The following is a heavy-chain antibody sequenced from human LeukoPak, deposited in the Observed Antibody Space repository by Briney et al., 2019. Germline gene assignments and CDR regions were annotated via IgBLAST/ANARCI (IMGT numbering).Heavy chain of an antibody. Sequence: GGSLRLSCAASGFIFSDYSMTWVRQAPGKGPEWVSCISGSGGSIYYADSVKGRFTISRDNSKHTLYLQMNSLRAEDTAIYYCVKTVAIRHTATWYQSSWFDPWGQGTLVTVSS. CDR1: GFIFSDYS. CDR3: VKTVAIRHTATWYQSSWFDP. D-gene: IGHD6-13*01. V-gene: IGHV3-23*01. J-gene: IGHJ5*02. CDR2: ISGSGGSI.